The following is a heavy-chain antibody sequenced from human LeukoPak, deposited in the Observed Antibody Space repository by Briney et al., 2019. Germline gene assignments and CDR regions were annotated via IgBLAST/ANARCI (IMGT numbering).Heavy chain of an antibody. CDR3: SLGIGAFDI. Sequence: PGGSLRLSCAASGFTFSNYWMHWVRHAPGRGLVWVSHINSDGSSTNYADSVKGRFTISRDNAKNSLYLQMNSLRDEDTAVYYCSLGIGAFDIWGQGTMVIVSS. V-gene: IGHV3-74*01. D-gene: IGHD1-26*01. J-gene: IGHJ3*02. CDR2: INSDGSST. CDR1: GFTFSNYW.